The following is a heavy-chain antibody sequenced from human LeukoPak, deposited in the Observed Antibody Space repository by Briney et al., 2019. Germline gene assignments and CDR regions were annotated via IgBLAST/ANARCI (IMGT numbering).Heavy chain of an antibody. CDR3: ARLSVSINLFGFDI. CDR2: ISSSSSTI. CDR1: GFTFSSYS. Sequence: GGSLRLSCAASGFTFSSYSMNWVRQAPGKGLEWVSYISSSSSTIYYADSVEGRFTISRDNAKNSLYLQMNSLRAEDTAVYYCARLSVSINLFGFDIWGQGTTVTVPS. J-gene: IGHJ3*02. V-gene: IGHV3-48*04. D-gene: IGHD2-2*01.